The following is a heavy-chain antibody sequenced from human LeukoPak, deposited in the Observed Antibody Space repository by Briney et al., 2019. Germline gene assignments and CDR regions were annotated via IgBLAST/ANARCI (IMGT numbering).Heavy chain of an antibody. CDR3: AKDSPEYDYVWGSYRLDNNWFDP. CDR2: ISGSGGST. D-gene: IGHD3-16*02. J-gene: IGHJ5*02. V-gene: IGHV3-23*01. Sequence: GGSLRLSCAASGFTFSSSAMGWVRRAPQKGLEWVSAISGSGGSTYYADSVKGRFTISRDNSKNTLYLQMNSLRAEDTAVYYCAKDSPEYDYVWGSYRLDNNWFDPWGQGTLVTVSS. CDR1: GFTFSSSA.